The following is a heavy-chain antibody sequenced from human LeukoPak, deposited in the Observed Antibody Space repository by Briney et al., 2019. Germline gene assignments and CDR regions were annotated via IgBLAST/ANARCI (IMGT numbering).Heavy chain of an antibody. Sequence: SVKVSCKASGYTFTGYYMPWVRQAPGQGLGWMGWINPNSGGTNYAQKFQGRATMTRDTSISTAYMELSRLRSDDTAVYYCARRIAARRAVWEYYYYMDVWGKGTTVTVSS. V-gene: IGHV1-2*02. D-gene: IGHD6-6*01. J-gene: IGHJ6*03. CDR1: GYTFTGYY. CDR3: ARRIAARRAVWEYYYYMDV. CDR2: INPNSGGT.